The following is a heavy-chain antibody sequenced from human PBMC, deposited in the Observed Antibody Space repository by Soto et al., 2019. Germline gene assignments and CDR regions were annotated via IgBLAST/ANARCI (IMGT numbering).Heavy chain of an antibody. CDR3: ARRSSSSLGSLFDP. V-gene: IGHV4-39*01. Sequence: SETLSLTCTVSGGSISSSTYYWDWIRQPPGKGLEWIGAMYYTGNKNYNPSLESRVTMSVDTSKNQFSLKLSSVTPTDTAVYYCARRSSSSLGSLFDPWGRGILVTVPQ. D-gene: IGHD6-6*01. J-gene: IGHJ5*02. CDR1: GGSISSSTYY. CDR2: MYYTGNK.